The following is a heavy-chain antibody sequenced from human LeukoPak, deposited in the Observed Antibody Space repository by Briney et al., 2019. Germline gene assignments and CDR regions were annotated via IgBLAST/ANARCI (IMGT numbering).Heavy chain of an antibody. D-gene: IGHD3-22*01. CDR2: ISSSGRTK. V-gene: IGHV3-48*04. CDR3: ARDFAPRTYYYDSSGYYYSDY. J-gene: IGHJ4*02. CDR1: GFTFSSYG. Sequence: GGSLRLSCAASGFTFSSYGMSWVRQAPGKGLEWVSYISSSGRTKYYADSVKGRFTISRDNAKNSLNLQMNSLRAEDTAVYYCARDFAPRTYYYDSSGYYYSDYWGQGTLVTVSS.